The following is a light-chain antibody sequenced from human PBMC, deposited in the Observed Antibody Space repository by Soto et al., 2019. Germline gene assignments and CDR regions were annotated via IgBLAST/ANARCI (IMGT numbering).Light chain of an antibody. CDR3: QQYNNWPRT. J-gene: IGKJ1*01. Sequence: EIVLTQSPATLSLSPGERATLSCRASQSVSMHLAWYQQKPGQAPRLLIYGASTRATGIPARFSGSGSGTEFTLTISSLQSEDFAVYYCQQYNNWPRTFGQGTKVDIK. V-gene: IGKV3-15*01. CDR2: GAS. CDR1: QSVSMH.